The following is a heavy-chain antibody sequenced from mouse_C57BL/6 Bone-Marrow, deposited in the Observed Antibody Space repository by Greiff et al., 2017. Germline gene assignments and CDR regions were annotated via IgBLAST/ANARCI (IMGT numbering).Heavy chain of an antibody. J-gene: IGHJ4*01. CDR3: ARQGPHAMDY. Sequence: DVMLVESGGGLVQPGGSLKLSCAASGFTFSDYYMYWVRQTPEKRLEWVAYISNGGGSTYYPDTVKGRFTISRDNAKHTLYLQMSRLKSEDTAMYYCARQGPHAMDYWGQGTSVTVSS. CDR2: ISNGGGST. V-gene: IGHV5-12*01. CDR1: GFTFSDYY.